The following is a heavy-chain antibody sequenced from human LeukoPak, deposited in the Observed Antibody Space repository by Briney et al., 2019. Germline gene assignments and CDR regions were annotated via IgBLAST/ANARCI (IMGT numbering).Heavy chain of an antibody. CDR3: ARGGGVSFGGADDAFDI. V-gene: IGHV1-46*01. J-gene: IGHJ3*02. Sequence: ASVKVSCKAFGYTFTSNYMHWVRQAPGQGPEWMGVISPSGGSTTYAQKFQGRVTLTRDMSTSTDYLELSSLRSDDTAVYYCARGGGVSFGGADDAFDIWGQGTMVTVSS. CDR2: ISPSGGST. D-gene: IGHD3-16*01. CDR1: GYTFTSNY.